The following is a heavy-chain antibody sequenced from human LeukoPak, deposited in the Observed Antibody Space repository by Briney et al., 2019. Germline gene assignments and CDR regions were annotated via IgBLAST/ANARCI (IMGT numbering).Heavy chain of an antibody. CDR3: ARGGQHNSYDSSGYYPDY. J-gene: IGHJ4*02. V-gene: IGHV1-46*01. D-gene: IGHD3-22*01. CDR2: INPSGGST. Sequence: GASVKVSCKASGYTFTSYYMHWVRQAPGQGLEWMGIINPSGGSTSYAQKFQGRVTMTRDTSTSTVYMELSSLRSEDTAVYYCARGGQHNSYDSSGYYPDYWGQGTLVTVSS. CDR1: GYTFTSYY.